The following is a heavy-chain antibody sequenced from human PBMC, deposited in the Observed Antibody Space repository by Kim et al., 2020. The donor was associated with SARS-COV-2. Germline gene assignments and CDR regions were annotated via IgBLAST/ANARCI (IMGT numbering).Heavy chain of an antibody. CDR3: ARGGHLTGPLTIWFGELVQVYFDY. V-gene: IGHV1-18*01. CDR2: ISAYNGNT. Sequence: ASVKVSCKASGYTFTSYGISWVRQAPGQGLEWMGWISAYNGNTNYAQKLQGRVTMTTDTPTSTAYMELRSLRSDDTAVYYCARGGHLTGPLTIWFGELVQVYFDYWGQGTLVTVSS. J-gene: IGHJ4*02. CDR1: GYTFTSYG. D-gene: IGHD3-10*01.